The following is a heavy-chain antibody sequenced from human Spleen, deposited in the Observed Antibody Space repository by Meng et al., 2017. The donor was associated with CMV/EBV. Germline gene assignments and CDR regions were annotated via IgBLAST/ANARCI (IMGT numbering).Heavy chain of an antibody. CDR2: INHSAST. D-gene: IGHD2-2*02. CDR3: ARHGGIVVVPAAIGGGWFDP. CDR1: GGSISSSSYY. J-gene: IGHJ5*02. V-gene: IGHV4-39*01. Sequence: SETLSLTCTVSGGSISSSSYYWGWIRQPPGKGLEWIGEINHSASTNYNPSLKSRVTISVDTSKNQFSLKLSSVTAADTAVYYCARHGGIVVVPAAIGGGWFDPWGQGTLVTVSS.